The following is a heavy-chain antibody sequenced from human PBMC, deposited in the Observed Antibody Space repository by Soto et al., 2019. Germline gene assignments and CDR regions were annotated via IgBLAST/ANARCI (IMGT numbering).Heavy chain of an antibody. D-gene: IGHD3-10*01. CDR1: GFTFSSYS. CDR3: ARDQSPYYYGSGSYNY. CDR2: ISSSSSYI. J-gene: IGHJ4*02. V-gene: IGHV3-21*01. Sequence: GGSLRLSCAASGFTFSSYSMNWVRQAPGKGLEWVSSISSSSSYIYYADSVKGRFTISRDNAKNSLDLQMNSLRAEDTAVYYCARDQSPYYYGSGSYNYWGQGTLVTVSS.